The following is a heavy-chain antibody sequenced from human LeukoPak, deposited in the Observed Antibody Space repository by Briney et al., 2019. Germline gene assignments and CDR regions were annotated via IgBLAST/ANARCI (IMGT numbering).Heavy chain of an antibody. CDR3: AKGVAVASPYYFDY. D-gene: IGHD6-19*01. J-gene: IGHJ4*02. V-gene: IGHV3-23*01. CDR2: ISGSGSST. CDR1: GFTFSSYA. Sequence: GGSLRLSCAASGFTFSSYAMSWVHQAPGKGLEWVSPISGSGSSTYYADSVKGRFTISRDNSKNTLYLQMNSLRAEDTAVYYCAKGVAVASPYYFDYWGQGTLVTVSS.